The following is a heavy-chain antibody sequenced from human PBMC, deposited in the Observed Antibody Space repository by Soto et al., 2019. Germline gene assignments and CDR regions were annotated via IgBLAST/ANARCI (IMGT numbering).Heavy chain of an antibody. D-gene: IGHD3-3*01. J-gene: IGHJ5*02. CDR1: GYTFTSYA. V-gene: IGHV1-3*01. CDR2: INAGNGNT. CDR3: AREGRITIFGVVSGWFDP. Sequence: ASVKVSCKASGYTFTSYAMHWVRQAPGQRLERMGWINAGNGNTKYSQKFQGRVTITRDTSASTAYMELSSLRSEDTAVYYCAREGRITIFGVVSGWFDPWGQGTLVTVSS.